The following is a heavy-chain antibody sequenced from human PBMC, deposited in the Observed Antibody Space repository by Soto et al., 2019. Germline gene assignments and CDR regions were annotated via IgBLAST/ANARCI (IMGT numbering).Heavy chain of an antibody. CDR3: AIANYGDDDY. V-gene: IGHV1-18*04. Sequence: LVQSGAEAKKPGTSVKVSCKASGYTFSTSTFSWVRQAPGQGLEWLGWIKAYRGNTNYAPKLQGRVTMTTDTATSTAYLELRSLTNADTAMYYCAIANYGDDDYWGQGTLVTVSS. D-gene: IGHD4-17*01. J-gene: IGHJ4*02. CDR2: IKAYRGNT. CDR1: GYTFSTST.